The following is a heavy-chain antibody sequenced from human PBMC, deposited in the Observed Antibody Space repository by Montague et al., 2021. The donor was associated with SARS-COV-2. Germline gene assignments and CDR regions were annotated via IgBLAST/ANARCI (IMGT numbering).Heavy chain of an antibody. CDR1: GFTFSNYD. D-gene: IGHD3-16*02. J-gene: IGHJ3*02. V-gene: IGHV3-48*03. CDR3: TRDSRSIVRDGLDI. Sequence: SLRLSCAASGFTFSNYDMNWVRQAPGKGLEWISYISTSAYTTSYAGSVKGRFTMSRDNGKNSLYLQLNSLRIADTAVYSCTRDSRSIVRDGLDIWGQGTKVTVSS. CDR2: ISTSAYTT.